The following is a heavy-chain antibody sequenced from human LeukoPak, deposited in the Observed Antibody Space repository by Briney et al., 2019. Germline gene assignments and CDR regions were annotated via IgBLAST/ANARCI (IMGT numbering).Heavy chain of an antibody. Sequence: ASVKVSCKASGYTLTGYYMQWVRQAPGQGLEWMGLINPNSGGTNYAQKFQGRVTMTRDTSINKDCMELSRLRSDDTALYYCARAFQVEVTSIPYLGIWGQGTMVTVSS. V-gene: IGHV1-2*02. CDR1: GYTLTGYY. CDR3: ARAFQVEVTSIPYLGI. J-gene: IGHJ3*02. CDR2: INPNSGGT. D-gene: IGHD2-21*02.